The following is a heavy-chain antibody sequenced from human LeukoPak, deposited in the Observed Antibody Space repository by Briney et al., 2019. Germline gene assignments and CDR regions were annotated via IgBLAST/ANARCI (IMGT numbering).Heavy chain of an antibody. CDR3: ARKTTVTAWWFDP. J-gene: IGHJ5*02. V-gene: IGHV4-59*08. CDR2: VYYSGGS. Sequence: SETLSLTCTVSGGSISSYYWGWIRQPPGKGLEWIGSVYYSGGSIYNPSLKSRVTISVDTSKNQFSLNLNSVTAADTAVYYCARKTTVTAWWFDPRGQGTLVTVSS. D-gene: IGHD4-11*01. CDR1: GGSISSYY.